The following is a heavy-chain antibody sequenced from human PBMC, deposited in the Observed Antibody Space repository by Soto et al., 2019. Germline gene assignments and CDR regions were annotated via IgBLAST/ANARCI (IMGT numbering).Heavy chain of an antibody. Sequence: GASVKVSCKASGYTFTSYDINWVRQAPGQGLEWVGWINPTSEYTAHAQKFQGRVTLTREISTATAYMELSSLTSEDTAVYFCARQVHPGYSSAWGPGTLVTVSS. CDR1: GYTFTSYD. J-gene: IGHJ5*02. D-gene: IGHD2-15*01. V-gene: IGHV1-8*01. CDR2: INPTSEYT. CDR3: ARQVHPGYSSA.